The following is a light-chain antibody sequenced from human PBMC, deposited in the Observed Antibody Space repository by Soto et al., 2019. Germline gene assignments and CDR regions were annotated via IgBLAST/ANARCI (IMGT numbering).Light chain of an antibody. CDR3: QQYNNWPPIT. V-gene: IGKV3-15*01. Sequence: EIVMTQSPATLSVSPGERATLSCRASQSVSGNLAWYQQKPGQAPRLLIYGASSRAAGIPARFSGRGSGTEFTLTISSLQSEDFAVYYSQQYNNWPPITFGQGTRLEIK. CDR2: GAS. J-gene: IGKJ5*01. CDR1: QSVSGN.